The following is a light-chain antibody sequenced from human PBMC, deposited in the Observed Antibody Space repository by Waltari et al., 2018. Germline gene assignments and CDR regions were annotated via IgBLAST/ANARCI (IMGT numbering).Light chain of an antibody. CDR3: QQRSNWPPGIT. CDR1: QSVGRS. J-gene: IGKJ3*01. CDR2: DAS. V-gene: IGKV3-11*01. Sequence: EIVLTQSPAILSLSPGERATLSCGASQSVGRSLAWYQQKPGQAPRLLIYDASNRATGIPARFSGSGSGTDFTLTISTLEPEDFAVYYCQQRSNWPPGITFGPGTKVDIK.